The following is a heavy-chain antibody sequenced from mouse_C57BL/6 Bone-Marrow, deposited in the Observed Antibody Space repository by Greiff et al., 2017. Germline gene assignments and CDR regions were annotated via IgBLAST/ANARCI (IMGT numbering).Heavy chain of an antibody. D-gene: IGHD1-1*01. V-gene: IGHV1-64*01. J-gene: IGHJ3*01. CDR3: ARPITTGFAY. Sequence: QVQLKQPGAELVKPGASVKLSCKASGYTFTSYWMHWVKQRPGQGLEWIGMIHPNSGSTNYNEKFKSKATLTVDKSSSTAYMQLSSLTSEDSAVYYCARPITTGFAYWGQGTLVTVSA. CDR2: IHPNSGST. CDR1: GYTFTSYW.